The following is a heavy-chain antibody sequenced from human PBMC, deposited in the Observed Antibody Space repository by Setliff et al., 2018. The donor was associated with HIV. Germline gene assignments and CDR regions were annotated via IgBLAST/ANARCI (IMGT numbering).Heavy chain of an antibody. V-gene: IGHV4-39*07. CDR1: GGSISSSSYY. CDR3: ARDRWNHCIIIAVADWFDP. CDR2: IYYSGST. D-gene: IGHD6-19*01. J-gene: IGHJ5*02. Sequence: SETLSLTCTVSGGSISSSSYYWGWIRQPPGKGLEWIGSIYYSGSTYYNPSLKSRVTISVDTSKNQCSLKLSPVTAADTAVYYCARDRWNHCIIIAVADWFDPWGQGTLFTVSS.